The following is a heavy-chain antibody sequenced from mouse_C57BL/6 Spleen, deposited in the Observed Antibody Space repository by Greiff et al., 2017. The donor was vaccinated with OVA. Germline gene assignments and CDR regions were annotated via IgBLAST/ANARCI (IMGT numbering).Heavy chain of an antibody. V-gene: IGHV2-2*01. D-gene: IGHD2-4*01. J-gene: IGHJ3*01. CDR1: GFSLTSYG. CDR2: IWSGGST. CDR3: ARSYDYPFAY. Sequence: QVQLQQSGPGLVQPSQSLSIPCTVSGFSLTSYGVHWVRQSPGTGLEWLGVIWSGGSTDYNAAFISRLSISKDNSKSQVFYKMNSLQADDTAIYYCARSYDYPFAYWGQGTLVTVSA.